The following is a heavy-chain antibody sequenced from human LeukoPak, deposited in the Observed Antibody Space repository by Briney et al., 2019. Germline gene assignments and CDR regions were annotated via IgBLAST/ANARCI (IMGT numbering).Heavy chain of an antibody. D-gene: IGHD6-19*01. J-gene: IGHJ4*02. Sequence: AGGSLRLSCAASGFTFSSYAMSWVRQAPGKGLEWVSAISGSGGSTYYADSVKGRFTISRDNSKNTLYLQMNSLRAGDTAVYYCAKVKSDSSGWYHVLDWGQGTLVTVSS. CDR3: AKVKSDSSGWYHVLD. CDR2: ISGSGGST. CDR1: GFTFSSYA. V-gene: IGHV3-23*01.